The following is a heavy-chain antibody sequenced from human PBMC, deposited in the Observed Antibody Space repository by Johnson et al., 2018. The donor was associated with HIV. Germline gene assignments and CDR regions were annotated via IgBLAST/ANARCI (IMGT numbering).Heavy chain of an antibody. V-gene: IGHV3-30*04. Sequence: MQLVESGGGVVQPGRSLRLSCAASGFSFTKYAMHWVRQAPGKGLEWVAVISYDGSNKYYADSVKGRFTISRDNSKNTLYLQMNSLRAEDTAVYYCAREYSSLSQGAFDIWGQGTMVTVSS. J-gene: IGHJ3*02. CDR3: AREYSSLSQGAFDI. D-gene: IGHD6-6*01. CDR1: GFSFTKYA. CDR2: ISYDGSNK.